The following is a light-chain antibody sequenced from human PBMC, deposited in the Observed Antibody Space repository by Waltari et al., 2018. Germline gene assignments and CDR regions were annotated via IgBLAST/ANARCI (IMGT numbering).Light chain of an antibody. J-gene: IGKJ1*01. CDR1: QRVLFSSDNKNY. V-gene: IGKV4-1*01. CDR3: QQYYDNPRA. CDR2: GAS. Sequence: DIVMTQTPDSLTLSLGERASITCTASQRVLFSSDNKNYLAWYQQKPGQPPKVLIYGASTRASGVPERFSGSGSGTDFTLTISSLQREDAAVYYCQQYYDNPRAFGQGTKVDIK.